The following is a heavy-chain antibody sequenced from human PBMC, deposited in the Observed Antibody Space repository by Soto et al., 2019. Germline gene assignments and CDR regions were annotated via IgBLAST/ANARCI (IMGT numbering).Heavy chain of an antibody. V-gene: IGHV3-30*18. J-gene: IGHJ6*02. D-gene: IGHD3-22*01. CDR1: GFTFNTYG. CDR3: AKVTYYYDSSGSGGMDV. CDR2: ISYDVSNK. Sequence: QVQLVESGGGVVQPGRSLRLSCAASGFTFNTYGMHWVRQAPGKGLEWVAVISYDVSNKYYADSVKGRFTISRDNSKNTLYLQMNSLRVEDTVVYYCAKVTYYYDSSGSGGMDVWGQGTTVTVSS.